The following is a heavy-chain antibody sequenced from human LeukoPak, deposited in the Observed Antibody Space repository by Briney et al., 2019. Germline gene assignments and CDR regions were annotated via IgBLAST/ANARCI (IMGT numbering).Heavy chain of an antibody. J-gene: IGHJ4*02. V-gene: IGHV4-39*07. CDR1: GGSISSSSYY. CDR2: IYYSGST. CDR3: ARARGDYADY. D-gene: IGHD4-17*01. Sequence: PSETLSLTCTVSGGSISSSSYYWGWIRQPPGKGPEWIGSIYYSGSTYYNPSLKSRVTISVDTSKNQFSLKLSSVTAADTAVYYCARARGDYADYWGQGTLVTVSS.